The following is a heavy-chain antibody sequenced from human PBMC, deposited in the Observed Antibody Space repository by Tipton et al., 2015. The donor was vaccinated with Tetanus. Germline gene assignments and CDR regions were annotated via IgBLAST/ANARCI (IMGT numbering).Heavy chain of an antibody. CDR2: IYYSGST. V-gene: IGHV4-59*01. CDR3: VRGRGLGAYSYGFEY. J-gene: IGHJ4*02. D-gene: IGHD5-18*01. CDR1: GGSISSYY. Sequence: PGLVKPSETLSLTCTVSGGSISSYYWSWIRQPPGKGLEWIGYIYYSGSTNYNPSLKSRITVSQDTSKNQFSLRLTSVTAADTAVYYCVRGRGLGAYSYGFEYWGQGALVSVSS.